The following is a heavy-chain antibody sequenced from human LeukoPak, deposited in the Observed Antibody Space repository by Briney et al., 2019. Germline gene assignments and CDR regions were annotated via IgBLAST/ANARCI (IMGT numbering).Heavy chain of an antibody. V-gene: IGHV4-34*01. CDR2: INHSGST. J-gene: IGHJ4*02. Sequence: GSLRLSCAASGFTFDDYGMSWIRQPPGKGLEWIGEINHSGSTNYNPSLKSRVTISVDTSKNQFSLKLSSVTAADTAVYYCARHQKFGELSNFDYWGQGTLVTVSS. CDR1: GFTFDDYG. CDR3: ARHQKFGELSNFDY. D-gene: IGHD3-10*01.